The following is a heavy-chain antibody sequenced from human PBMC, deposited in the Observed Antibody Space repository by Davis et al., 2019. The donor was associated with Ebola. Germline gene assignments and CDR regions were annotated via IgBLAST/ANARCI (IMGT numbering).Heavy chain of an antibody. CDR3: TTEFSGSGWYRGFYYYGMDV. CDR1: GFTFSNAW. CDR2: IKSKTDGGTT. D-gene: IGHD6-19*01. J-gene: IGHJ6*02. V-gene: IGHV3-15*01. Sequence: GESLKISCAASGFTFSNAWMSWVRQAPGKGLEWVGRIKSKTDGGTTDYAAPVKGRFTISRDDSKNTLSLQMNSLKTEDTAVYYCTTEFSGSGWYRGFYYYGMDVWGQGTTVTVSS.